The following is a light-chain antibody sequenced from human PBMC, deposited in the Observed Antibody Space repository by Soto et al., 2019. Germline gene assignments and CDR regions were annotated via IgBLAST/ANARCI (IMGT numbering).Light chain of an antibody. CDR1: SSNIGSNT. J-gene: IGLJ1*01. CDR2: SNS. V-gene: IGLV1-44*01. Sequence: QLVLTQPPSASGTPGQRVTISCSGSSSNIGSNTVHWYQQFPGTAPKLLIYSNSQRPSGVPDRFSGSKSGTSASLAISGLQSEDEADYYCASWDDSLNGSYVFGTGTKLTVL. CDR3: ASWDDSLNGSYV.